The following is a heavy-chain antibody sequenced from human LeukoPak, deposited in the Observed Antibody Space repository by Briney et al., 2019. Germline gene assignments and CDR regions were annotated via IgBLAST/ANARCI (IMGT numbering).Heavy chain of an antibody. CDR2: ISSGSSYI. V-gene: IGHV3-21*01. J-gene: IGHJ4*02. Sequence: GGSLRLSCAASGFTFSSYSMNWVRQAPGKGLEWVSSISSGSSYIYYADSVKGRFTISRDNAKNSLYRQMNSLRAEDTAVYYCARDPSTYYYDSSGYLGGYWGQGTLVTVSS. CDR1: GFTFSSYS. CDR3: ARDPSTYYYDSSGYLGGY. D-gene: IGHD3-22*01.